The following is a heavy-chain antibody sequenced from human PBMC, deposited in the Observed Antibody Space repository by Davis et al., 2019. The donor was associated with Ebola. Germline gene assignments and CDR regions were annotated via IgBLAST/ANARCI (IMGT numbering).Heavy chain of an antibody. Sequence: ASVKVSCKASGYTFTSYYMHWVRQAPGQGLEWMGIINPSGGSTSYAQKFQGRVTMTRDTSTSTVYMEPSSLRSEDTAVYYCARLSNYYYDSSGYPGAFDIWGQGTMVTVSS. V-gene: IGHV1-46*03. CDR1: GYTFTSYY. D-gene: IGHD3-22*01. CDR3: ARLSNYYYDSSGYPGAFDI. CDR2: INPSGGST. J-gene: IGHJ3*02.